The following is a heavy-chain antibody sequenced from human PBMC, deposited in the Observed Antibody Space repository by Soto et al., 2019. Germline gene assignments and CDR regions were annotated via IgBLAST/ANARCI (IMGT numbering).Heavy chain of an antibody. Sequence: GESLKISCKGSGYSFTSYWIGWVRQMPGKGLEWMGIIYPGDSDTRYSPSFQGQVTISADKSISTAYLQWSSLKASDTAMYYCARLPLRYFDWLLYYYGMDVWGQGTTVTVS. V-gene: IGHV5-51*01. CDR3: ARLPLRYFDWLLYYYGMDV. D-gene: IGHD3-9*01. CDR2: IYPGDSDT. J-gene: IGHJ6*02. CDR1: GYSFTSYW.